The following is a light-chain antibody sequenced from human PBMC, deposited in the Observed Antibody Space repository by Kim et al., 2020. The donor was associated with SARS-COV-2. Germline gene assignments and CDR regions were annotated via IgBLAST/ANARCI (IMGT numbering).Light chain of an antibody. Sequence: SPGERAPLSCRASQSVSSYLAWYQQKPGQAPRLLIYDASNRATGIPARFSGSGSGTDFTLTISSLEPEDFAVYYCQQRSNWPPKVTFGGGTKVEI. CDR3: QQRSNWPPKVT. CDR2: DAS. J-gene: IGKJ4*01. CDR1: QSVSSY. V-gene: IGKV3-11*01.